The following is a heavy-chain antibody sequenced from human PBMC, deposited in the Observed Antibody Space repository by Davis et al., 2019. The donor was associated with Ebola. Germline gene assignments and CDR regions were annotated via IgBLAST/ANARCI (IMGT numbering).Heavy chain of an antibody. J-gene: IGHJ4*02. CDR2: ISGSGGST. V-gene: IGHV3-23*01. CDR3: AKDPGDYDYVWGSSPGDY. D-gene: IGHD3-16*01. CDR1: GFTFSSYA. Sequence: GESLKISCAASGFTFSSYAMSWVRQAPGKGLEWVSAISGSGGSTYYADSVKGRFTISRDNSKNTLYLQMNSLRAEDTAVYYCAKDPGDYDYVWGSSPGDYWGQGTLVTVSS.